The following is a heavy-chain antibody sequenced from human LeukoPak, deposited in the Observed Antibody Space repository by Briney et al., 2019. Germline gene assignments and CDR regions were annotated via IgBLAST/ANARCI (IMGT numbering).Heavy chain of an antibody. CDR1: GGSISSYY. CDR2: IYYSGST. J-gene: IGHJ6*04. D-gene: IGHD2-15*01. CDR3: ARGPEGHCSGGSCYYYGMDV. Sequence: SETLSLTCTVSGGSISSYYWSWIRQPPGKGLEWIGYIYYSGSTNYNPSLKRRVTISVDTSKNQFSLKLSSVTAADTAVYYCARGPEGHCSGGSCYYYGMDVWGKGTTVTVSS. V-gene: IGHV4-59*01.